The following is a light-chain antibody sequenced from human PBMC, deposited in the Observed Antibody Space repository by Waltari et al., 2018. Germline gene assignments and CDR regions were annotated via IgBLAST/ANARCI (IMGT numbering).Light chain of an antibody. CDR3: CSYAGSYTLV. CDR1: SSDVGRYNY. J-gene: IGLJ3*02. V-gene: IGLV2-11*01. CDR2: DVS. Sequence: QSALTQPRSVSGSPGQSVTIFSTGTSSDVGRYNYVSWYQQHPGKAPKLMTYDVSKRPSGVPDRFSGSKSGNTSSLTISGLQDEDEADYYCCSYAGSYTLVFGGGTKLTVL.